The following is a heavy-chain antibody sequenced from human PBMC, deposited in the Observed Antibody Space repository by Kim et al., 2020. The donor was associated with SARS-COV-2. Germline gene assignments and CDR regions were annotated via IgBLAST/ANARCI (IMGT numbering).Heavy chain of an antibody. J-gene: IGHJ5*02. D-gene: IGHD5-12*01. CDR3: ARGGGYVSWFDP. V-gene: IGHV1-69*01. Sequence: NYAQKFQGRVTITADESTSTAYMELSSLRSEDTAVYYCARGGGYVSWFDPWGQGTLVTVSS.